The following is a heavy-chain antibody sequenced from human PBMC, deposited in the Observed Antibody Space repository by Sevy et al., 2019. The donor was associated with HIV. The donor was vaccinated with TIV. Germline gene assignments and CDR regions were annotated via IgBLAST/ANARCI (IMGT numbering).Heavy chain of an antibody. V-gene: IGHV3-30*04. Sequence: GGSLRLSCAASGFTFSSYAMHWVRQAPGKGLEWVAVIAYDGSNKYYADSVKGRFTISRDNSKNTLYLQMNSLRAEDTAAYYCARDHVTMVRGVIIANSLDPWGQGTLVTVSS. CDR1: GFTFSSYA. D-gene: IGHD3-10*01. CDR2: IAYDGSNK. CDR3: ARDHVTMVRGVIIANSLDP. J-gene: IGHJ5*02.